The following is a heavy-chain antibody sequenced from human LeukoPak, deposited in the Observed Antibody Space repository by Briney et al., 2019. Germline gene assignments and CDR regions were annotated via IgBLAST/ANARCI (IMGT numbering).Heavy chain of an antibody. CDR2: IYYSGST. CDR1: GGSISSSSYY. V-gene: IGHV4-39*07. CDR3: ARESSAPVQLERPIRYYYYYYMDV. Sequence: SSETLSLTCTVSGGSISSSSYYWGWIRQPPGKGLEWIGNIYYSGSTYYNPSLKSRVTISVDTSKNQFSLKVSSVTAADTAVYYCARESSAPVQLERPIRYYYYYYMDVWGKGTTVTISS. D-gene: IGHD1-1*01. J-gene: IGHJ6*03.